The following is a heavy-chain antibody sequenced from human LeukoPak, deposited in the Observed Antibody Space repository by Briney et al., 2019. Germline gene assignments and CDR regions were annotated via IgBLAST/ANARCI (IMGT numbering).Heavy chain of an antibody. Sequence: GESLKISCKGSGYSFTSYWIGWVRQMPGKGLEWMGIIYPGDSDTRYSPSFQGQVTISADKSISTAYLQWSSLKASDTAMYYCARLSGYCSGGSCYATKYLDYWGQGTLVTVSS. CDR1: GYSFTSYW. CDR2: IYPGDSDT. CDR3: ARLSGYCSGGSCYATKYLDY. V-gene: IGHV5-51*01. D-gene: IGHD2-15*01. J-gene: IGHJ4*02.